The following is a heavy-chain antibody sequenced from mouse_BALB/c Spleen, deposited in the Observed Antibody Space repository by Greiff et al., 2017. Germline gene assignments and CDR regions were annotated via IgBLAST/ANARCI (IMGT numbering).Heavy chain of an antibody. CDR1: GFTFSDYY. D-gene: IGHD2-1*01. Sequence: EVKLMESGGGLVKPGGSLKLSCAASGFTFSDYYMYWVRQTPEKRLEWVATISDGGSYTYYPDSVKGRFTISRDNAKNNLYLQMSSLKSEDTAMYYCARGGNYEDAMDYWGQGTSVTVSS. CDR2: ISDGGSYT. J-gene: IGHJ4*01. CDR3: ARGGNYEDAMDY. V-gene: IGHV5-4*02.